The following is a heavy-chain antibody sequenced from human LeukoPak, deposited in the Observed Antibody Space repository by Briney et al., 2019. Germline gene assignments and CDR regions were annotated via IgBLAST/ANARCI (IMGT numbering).Heavy chain of an antibody. D-gene: IGHD6-19*01. V-gene: IGHV3-48*03. CDR3: AKDNSGWSKDY. Sequence: GGSLRLSCAASGFTFSTYEMNWVRQAPGKGLEWVSYISSSGNKINYADSVKGRFTISRDNAKNSLSLQMNSLRAEDTAVYYCAKDNSGWSKDYWGQGTLVTVSS. J-gene: IGHJ4*02. CDR1: GFTFSTYE. CDR2: ISSSGNKI.